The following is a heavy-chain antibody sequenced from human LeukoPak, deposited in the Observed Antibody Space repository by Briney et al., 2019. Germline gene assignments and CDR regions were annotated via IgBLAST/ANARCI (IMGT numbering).Heavy chain of an antibody. D-gene: IGHD1-26*01. J-gene: IGHJ4*02. V-gene: IGHV4-38-2*01. Sequence: SETLSLTCAVSGYSISSGYYWGWIRRPPGNGLEWIGTINHSGSTYYNPSLKSRVTISVDTSKNQFSLNLNSATAADTAFYYCARNGGYGKFDYWGQGALVTVSS. CDR3: ARNGGYGKFDY. CDR2: INHSGST. CDR1: GYSISSGYY.